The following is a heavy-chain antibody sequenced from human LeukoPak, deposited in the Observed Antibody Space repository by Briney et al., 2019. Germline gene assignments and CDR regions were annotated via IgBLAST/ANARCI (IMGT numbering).Heavy chain of an antibody. CDR1: GFTFSGYW. Sequence: GGSLRLSCVASGFTFSGYWMHWVRQAPGKGLMWVSRINKEGNKTSYADSVKGRFTISRDNAKNSLYLQMNSLRDEDTAVYYCARTPFPGIDYWGQGTLVTVSS. J-gene: IGHJ4*02. V-gene: IGHV3-74*01. CDR2: INKEGNKT. D-gene: IGHD2/OR15-2a*01. CDR3: ARTPFPGIDY.